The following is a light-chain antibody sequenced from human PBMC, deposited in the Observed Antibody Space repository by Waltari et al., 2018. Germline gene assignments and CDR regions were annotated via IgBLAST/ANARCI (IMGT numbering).Light chain of an antibody. CDR3: CSYAGSSTYV. Sequence: QSALTQPASVSGSPGQSISISCPGTSNNVGGYDSVSWYQQNPGKAPKLMIYGVSKRPSGVSDRFSGSKSGNTASLTISGLQVEDEADYYCCSYAGSSTYVFGTGTKVTVL. CDR2: GVS. CDR1: SNNVGGYDS. V-gene: IGLV2-23*02. J-gene: IGLJ1*01.